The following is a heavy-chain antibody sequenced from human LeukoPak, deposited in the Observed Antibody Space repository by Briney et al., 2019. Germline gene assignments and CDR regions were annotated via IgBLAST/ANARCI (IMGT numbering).Heavy chain of an antibody. D-gene: IGHD3-3*01. J-gene: IGHJ5*02. V-gene: IGHV3-21*01. Sequence: NPGGSLRLSCAASGFTFSSYSMNWVRQAPGKGLEWVSSISSSSSYIYYADSVKGRFTISRDNAKNSLYLQMNSLRAEDTAVYYCARDRQVGLLEWLLYGWFDPWGQGTLVTVSS. CDR2: ISSSSSYI. CDR1: GFTFSSYS. CDR3: ARDRQVGLLEWLLYGWFDP.